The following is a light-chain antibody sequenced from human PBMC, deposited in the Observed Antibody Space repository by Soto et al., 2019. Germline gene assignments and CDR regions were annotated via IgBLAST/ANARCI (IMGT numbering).Light chain of an antibody. Sequence: EIVLTQSPGILSLSPGDGATLSCRASQSVSSNYLAWYQQNPGQAPRLLIYGTSTRASGIPARFSGSGSGTEFTLTISGLQSEDFATYYCQQYNSYSTFGQGTKVDIK. CDR3: QQYNSYST. CDR2: GTS. CDR1: QSVSSNY. V-gene: IGKV3D-15*01. J-gene: IGKJ2*01.